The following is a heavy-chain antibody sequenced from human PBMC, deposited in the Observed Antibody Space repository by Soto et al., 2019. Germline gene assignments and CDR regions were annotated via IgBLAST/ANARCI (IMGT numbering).Heavy chain of an antibody. V-gene: IGHV4-59*12. CDR2: IYESGNT. CDR3: ARGFRLAAAGIRGENLDY. CDR1: GGAMNSYY. Sequence: PSETLSLTCTVSGGAMNSYYWSWIRQPPGKGLEWIGYIYESGNTKYNPSLKSRVTISADMSRSQFSLKLTSVTAADTAVYYCARGFRLAAAGIRGENLDYWGQGTLVTVSS. J-gene: IGHJ4*02. D-gene: IGHD6-13*01.